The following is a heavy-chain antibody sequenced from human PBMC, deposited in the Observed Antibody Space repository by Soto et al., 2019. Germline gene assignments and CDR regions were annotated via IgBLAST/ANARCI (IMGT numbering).Heavy chain of an antibody. D-gene: IGHD7-27*01. CDR2: FYTSGNT. CDR3: ASDSTGWFDP. Sequence: ETLSLTCTVSGGSVSSYYWSWIRQPAGKGLEWIGRFYTSGNTNYNPSLKSRVTMSLDTSKNQFSLKLSSVTAADTAVYFCASDSTGWFDPWGQGTLVT. CDR1: GGSVSSYY. J-gene: IGHJ5*02. V-gene: IGHV4-4*07.